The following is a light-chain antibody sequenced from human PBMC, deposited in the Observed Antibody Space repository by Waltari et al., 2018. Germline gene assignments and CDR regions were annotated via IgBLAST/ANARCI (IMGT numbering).Light chain of an antibody. Sequence: SALTQPASVSGSPGQSITISCSGTDSDVGAYDFVSWYQQHPGKAPHLIIYEVRNRPSGISNRFSASKSGNTASLTISGLQAEDEADYYCSSYTTSSAPGVFGTGTRVTVL. CDR3: SSYTTSSAPGV. V-gene: IGLV2-14*01. J-gene: IGLJ1*01. CDR2: EVR. CDR1: DSDVGAYDF.